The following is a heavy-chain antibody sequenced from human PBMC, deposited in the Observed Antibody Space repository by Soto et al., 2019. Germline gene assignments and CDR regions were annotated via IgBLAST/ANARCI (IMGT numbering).Heavy chain of an antibody. V-gene: IGHV4-61*01. J-gene: IGHJ5*02. CDR3: ARGPYSSSSGTFDP. D-gene: IGHD6-6*01. CDR1: GGSVSSGSYY. CDR2: IYYSGST. Sequence: SDTLSLTCTVSGGSVSSGSYYWSWIRQPPGKGLEWIGYIYYSGSTNYNPSLKSRVTISVDTSKNQFSLKLSSVTAADTAVYYCARGPYSSSSGTFDPWGQGTLVTVSS.